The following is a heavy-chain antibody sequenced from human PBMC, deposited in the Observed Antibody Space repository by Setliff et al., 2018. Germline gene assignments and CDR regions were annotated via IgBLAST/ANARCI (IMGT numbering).Heavy chain of an antibody. V-gene: IGHV1-18*01. J-gene: IGHJ4*02. Sequence: ASVKVSCKTSGYIFTSYGISWVRLAPGQGLEWMGWISAYNGNTNYAQKLQGRVTMTTDASTTTAYMELRSLRSDDTAVYYCARDVSADSGSYFSLPLPGFLDYWGQGTLVTVSS. D-gene: IGHD1-26*01. CDR2: ISAYNGNT. CDR1: GYIFTSYG. CDR3: ARDVSADSGSYFSLPLPGFLDY.